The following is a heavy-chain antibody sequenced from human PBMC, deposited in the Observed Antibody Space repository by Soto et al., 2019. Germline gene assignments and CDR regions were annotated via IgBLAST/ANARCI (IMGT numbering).Heavy chain of an antibody. CDR3: ARTLVVPAARGSYYYYYMDV. Sequence: KSGPTLVNPTQTLTLTCTFSGFSLSTSGMCVSWIRQPPGKALEWLARIDWDDDKYYSTSLKTRLTISKDTSKNQVVLTMTNMDPVDTATYYCARTLVVPAARGSYYYYYMDVWAKGTTVPVSS. J-gene: IGHJ6*03. D-gene: IGHD2-2*01. V-gene: IGHV2-70*11. CDR1: GFSLSTSGMC. CDR2: IDWDDDK.